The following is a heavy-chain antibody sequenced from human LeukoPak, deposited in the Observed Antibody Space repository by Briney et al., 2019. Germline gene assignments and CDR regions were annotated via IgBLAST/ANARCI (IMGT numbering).Heavy chain of an antibody. CDR2: IYYSGSM. CDR1: GDSISSSSFY. J-gene: IGHJ4*02. D-gene: IGHD1-26*01. Sequence: SETLSLTCTVSGDSISSSSFYWGWIRQPPGKGLERIGNIYYSGSMYYNPSLQSRVTISVDTSKNQFSLKLTSVTAADTGLYYCACLSGSYPFYFDYWGQGTLVTVSS. CDR3: ACLSGSYPFYFDY. V-gene: IGHV4-39*01.